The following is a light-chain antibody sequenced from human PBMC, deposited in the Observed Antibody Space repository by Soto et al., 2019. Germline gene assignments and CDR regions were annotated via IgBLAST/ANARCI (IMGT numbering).Light chain of an antibody. J-gene: IGKJ4*01. CDR3: HHYYSHS. CDR2: DAS. CDR1: QIIIRS. Sequence: IQLTQSPSTLSASVGDRVTITCRASQIIIRSLAWYQHKPGKAPKLLMYDASILESGVPSRFSGSGSGTDFTLTSSSLQDDAFEYYYRHHYYSHSFGGGTKVQIK. V-gene: IGKV1-5*01.